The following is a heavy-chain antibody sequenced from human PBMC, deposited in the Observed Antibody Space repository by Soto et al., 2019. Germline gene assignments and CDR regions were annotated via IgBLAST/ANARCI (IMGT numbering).Heavy chain of an antibody. V-gene: IGHV4-39*01. J-gene: IGHJ4*02. CDR3: ARHTVTIMVITHLYPFDY. CDR2: IHYSGST. CDR1: GGSVNSEDYF. D-gene: IGHD3-22*01. Sequence: PSETLSLTCGVSGGSVNSEDYFWGWIRQPPGKGLEWIASIHYSGSTYYNPSLKSRVTMSVDTSKNQFSLRLSYVTAADTAVYYCARHTVTIMVITHLYPFDYWGQGTLVTVSS.